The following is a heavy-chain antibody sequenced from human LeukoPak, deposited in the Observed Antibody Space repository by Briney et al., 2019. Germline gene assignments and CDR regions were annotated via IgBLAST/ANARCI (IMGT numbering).Heavy chain of an antibody. J-gene: IGHJ4*02. CDR1: GFTFDDYA. D-gene: IGHD2-15*01. CDR3: VRDNPRCCGVVPANIDDY. Sequence: GGSLRLSCAASGFTFDDYAMHWVRQTPGKGLEWASGITWNSASIGYADSVRGRFTISRDNAKNSLHLQMHSLRAEDTAVYYCVRDNPRCCGVVPANIDDYWGQGTLVTVSS. V-gene: IGHV3-9*01. CDR2: ITWNSASI.